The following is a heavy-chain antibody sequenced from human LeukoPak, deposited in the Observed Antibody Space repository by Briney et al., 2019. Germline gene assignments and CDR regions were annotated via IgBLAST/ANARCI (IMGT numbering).Heavy chain of an antibody. CDR3: ARDRSHYYDSSGYYT. Sequence: GGSLRLSCAASGFTFSSYAMSWVRQAPGKGLEWVANIKQDGSEKYYVDSVKGRFTISRDNAKNSLYLQMNSLRAEDTAVYYCARDRSHYYDSSGYYTWGQGTLVTVSS. CDR1: GFTFSSYA. D-gene: IGHD3-22*01. J-gene: IGHJ5*02. CDR2: IKQDGSEK. V-gene: IGHV3-7*01.